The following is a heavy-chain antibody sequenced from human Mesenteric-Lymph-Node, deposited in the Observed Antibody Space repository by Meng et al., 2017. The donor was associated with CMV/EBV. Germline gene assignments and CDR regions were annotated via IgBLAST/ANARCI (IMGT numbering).Heavy chain of an antibody. CDR3: AKDLGRYYDILTGYWY. Sequence: GESLKISCAASGFTFSSYSMNWVRQAPGKGLEWVSSISSSSSYIYYADLVKGRFTISRDNSKNTLYLQMNSLRAEDTAVYYCAKDLGRYYDILTGYWYWGQGTLVTVSS. CDR2: ISSSSSYI. V-gene: IGHV3-21*01. CDR1: GFTFSSYS. D-gene: IGHD3-9*01. J-gene: IGHJ4*02.